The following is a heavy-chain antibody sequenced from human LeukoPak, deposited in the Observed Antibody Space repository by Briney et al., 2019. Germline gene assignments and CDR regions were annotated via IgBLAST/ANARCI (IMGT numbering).Heavy chain of an antibody. CDR3: ASEICTNGVCADFQY. V-gene: IGHV3-66*01. CDR1: GFTVSSNY. J-gene: IGHJ4*02. Sequence: PGGSLRLSCAASGFTVSSNYMSWVRQAPGKGLEWVSVIYSGGSTYYADSVKGRFTISRDNSKNTLYLQMNSLRPEDTAIYYCASEICTNGVCADFQYWGQGVLVAVSS. D-gene: IGHD2-8*01. CDR2: IYSGGST.